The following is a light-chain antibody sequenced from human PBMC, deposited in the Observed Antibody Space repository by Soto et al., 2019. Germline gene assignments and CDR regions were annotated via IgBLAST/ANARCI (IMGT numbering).Light chain of an antibody. CDR3: QQYGNSLT. CDR1: QSVSSSN. J-gene: IGKJ4*01. Sequence: EIVLTQSPGTLSLSPGERATLSCRASQSVSSSNLAWYQQKPGQAPRLLMYGTSSRATGIPDRFSGSGSGTDFTLTISRLEPEDFAVYYCQQYGNSLTFGGGTKVEIK. V-gene: IGKV3-20*01. CDR2: GTS.